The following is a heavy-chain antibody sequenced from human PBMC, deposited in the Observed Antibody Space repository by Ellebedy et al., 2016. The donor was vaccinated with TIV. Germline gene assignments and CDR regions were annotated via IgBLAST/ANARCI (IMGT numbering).Heavy chain of an antibody. J-gene: IGHJ4*02. CDR3: ARFGSY. V-gene: IGHV4-59*01. CDR2: IYYSGST. CDR1: GGSISTYY. Sequence: SETLSLXXTVSGGSISTYYWSWIRQPPGKGLEWIGYIYYSGSTNYNPSLKSRVTISVDTSKNQFSLKLSSVTAADTAVYYCARFGSYWGQGTLVTVSS. D-gene: IGHD3-10*01.